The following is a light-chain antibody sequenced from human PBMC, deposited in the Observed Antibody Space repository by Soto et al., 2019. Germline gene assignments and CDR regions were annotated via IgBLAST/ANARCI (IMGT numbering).Light chain of an antibody. CDR1: QSVSSQ. Sequence: EIVMTQSPATLSVSPGERATLSFRASQSVSSQIAWYQQKPGQAPRLLIYGASIRATGIPDRFSGSGSGTDFTLTISRLEPEDFAVYYCQHYGTSPSTFGRGTNVDIK. CDR3: QHYGTSPST. CDR2: GAS. V-gene: IGKV3-20*01. J-gene: IGKJ1*01.